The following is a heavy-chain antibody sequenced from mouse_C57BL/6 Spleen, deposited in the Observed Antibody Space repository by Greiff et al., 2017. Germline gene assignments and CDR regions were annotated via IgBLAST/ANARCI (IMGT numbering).Heavy chain of an antibody. CDR3: ARKYDFDY. J-gene: IGHJ2*01. D-gene: IGHD2-14*01. CDR2: INPSTGGT. CDR1: GYSFTGYY. V-gene: IGHV1-42*01. Sequence: EVQLQQSGPELVKPGASVKISCKASGYSFTGYYMNWVKQSPEKSLEWIGEINPSTGGTTYNQKFKAKATLTVDKSSSTAYMQLKSLTSEDSAVYYCARKYDFDYWGQGTTLTVSS.